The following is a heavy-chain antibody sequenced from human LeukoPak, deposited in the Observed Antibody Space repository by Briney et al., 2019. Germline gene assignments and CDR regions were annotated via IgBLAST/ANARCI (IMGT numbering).Heavy chain of an antibody. J-gene: IGHJ4*02. CDR2: ISSSGSTI. D-gene: IGHD3-3*01. CDR1: GFTFSDYY. Sequence: GGSLRLSCAASGFTFSDYYMSWIRQAPGKGLEWVSYISSSGSTIYYADSAKGRFTISRDNAKNSLYLQMNSLRAEDTAVYYCARVDYDFWSGYYTGGFDYWGQGTLVTVSS. CDR3: ARVDYDFWSGYYTGGFDY. V-gene: IGHV3-11*04.